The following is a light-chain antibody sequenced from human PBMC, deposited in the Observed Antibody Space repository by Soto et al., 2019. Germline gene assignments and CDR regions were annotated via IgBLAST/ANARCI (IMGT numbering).Light chain of an antibody. CDR2: GAS. Sequence: EIVLTQSPATLSLSPGERATLSCRASQSINANLAWYQQKPGQAPRLLIYGASTRATGIPVRFSGSGSGTEFTLTISSLQSEDFAVYYCHQYDDGPYTFGQGTKVEI. CDR1: QSINAN. J-gene: IGKJ2*01. CDR3: HQYDDGPYT. V-gene: IGKV3-15*01.